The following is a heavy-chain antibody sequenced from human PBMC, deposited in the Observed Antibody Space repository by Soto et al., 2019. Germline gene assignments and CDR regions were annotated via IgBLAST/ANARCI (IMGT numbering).Heavy chain of an antibody. CDR2: IIPILGIA. Sequence: ASVKVSCKASGGTFSSYTISWVRQAPGQGLEWMGRIIPILGIANYAQKFQGRVTITADKSTSTAYMELSSLRSEDTAVYYCARGHHVLMVYASPNWFDPWGQGTLVTVS. J-gene: IGHJ5*02. CDR1: GGTFSSYT. V-gene: IGHV1-69*02. D-gene: IGHD2-8*01. CDR3: ARGHHVLMVYASPNWFDP.